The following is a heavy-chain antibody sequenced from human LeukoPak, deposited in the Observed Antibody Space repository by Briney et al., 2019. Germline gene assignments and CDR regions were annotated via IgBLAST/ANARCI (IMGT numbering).Heavy chain of an antibody. V-gene: IGHV3-53*01. CDR1: GFTVSSNY. J-gene: IGHJ4*02. CDR3: ARTSSFVDYYDR. D-gene: IGHD3-10*02. Sequence: GGSLRLSCAASGFTVSSNYMSWVRQAPGKGLEWVSVIYSGGSTYYADSVKGRFTISRDNSKNTLYLQMNSLRAEDTAVHYCARTSSFVDYYDRWGQGTLVTVSS. CDR2: IYSGGST.